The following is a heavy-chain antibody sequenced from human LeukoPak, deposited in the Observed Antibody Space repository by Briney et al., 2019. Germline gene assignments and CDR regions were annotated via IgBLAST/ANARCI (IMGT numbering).Heavy chain of an antibody. CDR3: ARYAAGPFDY. V-gene: IGHV4-61*01. D-gene: IGHD6-13*01. J-gene: IGHJ4*02. CDR2: IYYSGSI. Sequence: SETLSLTCTVSGGSVSSGSYYWSWIRQPPGKGLEWIGYIYYSGSINYNPSLKSRVTISVDMSKNQFSLKLSSVTAADTAVYYCARYAAGPFDYWGQGTLVTVSS. CDR1: GGSVSSGSYY.